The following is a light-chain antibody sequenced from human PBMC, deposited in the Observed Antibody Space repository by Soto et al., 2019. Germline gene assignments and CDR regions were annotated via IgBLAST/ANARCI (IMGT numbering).Light chain of an antibody. Sequence: EIVLTQSPGTLSLSPGERATLSCRASQSVSDSFIAWYQQRPGQAPRLLIYGASQRATGIPDRFSGSGSGTHFTLTINRLGPEDFAVYYCQHYKAFGGGTKVDIK. CDR3: QHYKA. CDR2: GAS. CDR1: QSVSDSF. J-gene: IGKJ4*01. V-gene: IGKV3-20*01.